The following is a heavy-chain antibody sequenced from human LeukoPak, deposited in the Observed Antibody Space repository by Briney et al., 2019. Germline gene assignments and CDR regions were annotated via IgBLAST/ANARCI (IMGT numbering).Heavy chain of an antibody. D-gene: IGHD2-15*01. CDR3: ARDRRVVHYGMDV. V-gene: IGHV3-53*01. CDR2: IYSGGST. CDR1: GFTFSSYS. J-gene: IGHJ6*02. Sequence: GGSLRLSCAASGFTFSSYSMNWVRQAPGKGLEWVSVIYSGGSTYYADSVKGRFTISRDNSKNTLYLQMNSLRAEDTAVYYCARDRRVVHYGMDVWGQGTTVTVSS.